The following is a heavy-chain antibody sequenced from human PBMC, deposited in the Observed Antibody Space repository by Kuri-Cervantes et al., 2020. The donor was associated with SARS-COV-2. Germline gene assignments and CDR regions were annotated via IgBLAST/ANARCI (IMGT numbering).Heavy chain of an antibody. J-gene: IGHJ4*02. Sequence: GESLKISCAASGFTFTSYAMTWVRQAPGKGLEWVSAISGSGGSTYYADSVKGRFTISRDNSKNTLYLQMNSLRAEDTAAYYCAGTTSGLAYWGQGTLVTVSS. CDR1: GFTFTSYA. V-gene: IGHV3-23*01. CDR2: ISGSGGST. CDR3: AGTTSGLAY. D-gene: IGHD1-7*01.